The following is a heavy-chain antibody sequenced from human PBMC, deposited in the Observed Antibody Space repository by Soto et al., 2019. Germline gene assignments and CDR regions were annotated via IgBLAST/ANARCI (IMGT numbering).Heavy chain of an antibody. CDR2: TYYSAGT. CDR1: GGSVSSSSYY. J-gene: IGHJ4*02. Sequence: SETLSLTCNVSGGSVSSSSYYWCWIRQAPGKGLEWIVSTYYSAGTYYNPSLKSRITTSMDASKNQFSLTVTSVTAADTAIYYCARHAPRGYSSSWYFEDWGQGTPVTVSS. D-gene: IGHD6-13*01. CDR3: ARHAPRGYSSSWYFED. V-gene: IGHV4-39*01.